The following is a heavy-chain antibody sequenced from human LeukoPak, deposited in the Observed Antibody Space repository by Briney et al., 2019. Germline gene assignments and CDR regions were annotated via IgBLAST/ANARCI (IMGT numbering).Heavy chain of an antibody. J-gene: IGHJ4*02. Sequence: PGGSLRLSCAASGFTFSSNAMHWVRQAPGKGLEWVAVISYDGSNKYYADSVKGRFTISRDNSKNTLYLQMNSLRAEDTAVYYCASSGSGSYPDYWGQGTLVTVSS. CDR3: ASSGSGSYPDY. CDR2: ISYDGSNK. D-gene: IGHD3-10*01. V-gene: IGHV3-30*04. CDR1: GFTFSSNA.